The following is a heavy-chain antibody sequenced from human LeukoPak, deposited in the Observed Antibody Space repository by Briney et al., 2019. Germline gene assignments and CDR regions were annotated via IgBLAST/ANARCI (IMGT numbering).Heavy chain of an antibody. CDR2: IYYSGIT. Sequence: SETLSLTCTVSGGSISSSSYYWGWIRQPPGKGLEWIGSIYYSGITYYNPSLRSRVTISIDTSRNQFSLKLSSVTAADTAVYYCARESRLVGASVDWGQGTLVTVSS. D-gene: IGHD1-26*01. V-gene: IGHV4-39*07. J-gene: IGHJ4*02. CDR3: ARESRLVGASVD. CDR1: GGSISSSSYY.